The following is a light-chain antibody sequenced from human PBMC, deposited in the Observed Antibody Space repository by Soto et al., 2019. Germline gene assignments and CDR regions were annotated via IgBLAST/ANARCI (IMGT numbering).Light chain of an antibody. CDR2: KVS. Sequence: QSALTQPASVSGSPRQSITISCTGTSRDVGDGDFVYWYQQRPGNAPKLMIYKVSNRPSGVSNRFSGSKSGNTASLTISGLQAEDEADYYCCSYTRSYTGVFGGGTQLTVL. V-gene: IGLV2-14*01. J-gene: IGLJ3*02. CDR3: CSYTRSYTGV. CDR1: SRDVGDGDF.